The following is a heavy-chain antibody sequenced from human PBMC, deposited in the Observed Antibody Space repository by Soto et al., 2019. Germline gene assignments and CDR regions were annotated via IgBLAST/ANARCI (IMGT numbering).Heavy chain of an antibody. V-gene: IGHV4-31*03. CDR1: GGSISSGGYY. J-gene: IGHJ6*02. Sequence: TLSLTCTVSGGSISSGGYYWSWIRQHPGKGLEWIGYIYYSGSTYYNPSLKSRVTISVDTSKNQFSLKLSSVTAADTAVYYCARDSYSRPIGYYYGMDVWGQGTTVTVSS. D-gene: IGHD2-15*01. CDR2: IYYSGST. CDR3: ARDSYSRPIGYYYGMDV.